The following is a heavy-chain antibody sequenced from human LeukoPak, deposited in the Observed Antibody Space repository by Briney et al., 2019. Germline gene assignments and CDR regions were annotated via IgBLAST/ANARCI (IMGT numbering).Heavy chain of an antibody. CDR2: MSFSGST. V-gene: IGHV4-39*01. CDR1: GGSISSSGYF. Sequence: SETLSLTCTVSGGSISSSGYFWGWIRQPPGKGLEWIGSMSFSGSTYYNPSLKSRVTISVDKSKNQFSLNLSSVTAADTAVYYSARFSGSYFDCWGQGTLVTASS. J-gene: IGHJ4*03. D-gene: IGHD1-26*01. CDR3: ARFSGSYFDC.